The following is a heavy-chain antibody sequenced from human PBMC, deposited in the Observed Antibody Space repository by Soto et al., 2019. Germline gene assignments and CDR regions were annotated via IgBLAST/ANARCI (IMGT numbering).Heavy chain of an antibody. CDR3: ARTLSSTMTTYLFAY. CDR2: ISSTSSYI. CDR1: GFTFSSYS. J-gene: IGHJ4*02. V-gene: IGHV3-21*01. Sequence: GGSLRLSCAASGFTFSSYSMNWVRQAPGKGLEWVSSISSTSSYIYYADSVKGRFTVSRDNAKKSLYLQMNSLRAEDTAVYYCARTLSSTMTTYLFAYWGQGTLVTVSS. D-gene: IGHD4-17*01.